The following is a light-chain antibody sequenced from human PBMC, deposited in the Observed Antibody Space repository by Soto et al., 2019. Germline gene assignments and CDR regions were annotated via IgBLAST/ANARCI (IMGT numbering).Light chain of an antibody. CDR3: QQYHIYSGT. CDR2: KAS. Sequence: DIQRTQSPSTLSGSVGYRFTITCRASQTISSWLAWYQQKPGKAPKLLIYKASTLASGVPSRFSGSGSGTEFTLTINSLQPDDFATYYCQQYHIYSGTFGQGTTVDIK. J-gene: IGKJ1*01. V-gene: IGKV1-5*03. CDR1: QTISSW.